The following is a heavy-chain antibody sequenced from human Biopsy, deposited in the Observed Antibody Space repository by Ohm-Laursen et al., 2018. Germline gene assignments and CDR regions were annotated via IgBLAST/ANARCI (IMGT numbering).Heavy chain of an antibody. D-gene: IGHD3-16*01. V-gene: IGHV4-38-2*02. CDR1: GYSISSDFY. CDR3: ARDSRGGHLNTTLITGKNLDS. J-gene: IGHJ4*02. CDR2: ISHSGSA. Sequence: GTLSLTCTVSGYSISSDFYWGWIRQTPGKGLEWIGSISHSGSAYYNPSLKSRVTLSIDTSKNQFFLKVNSVTAADTAVYFCARDSRGGHLNTTLITGKNLDSWGQGILVTVSS.